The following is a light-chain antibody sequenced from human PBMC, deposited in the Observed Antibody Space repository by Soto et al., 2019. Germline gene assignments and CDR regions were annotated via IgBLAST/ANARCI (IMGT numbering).Light chain of an antibody. CDR1: QSLVSSDGNTF. J-gene: IGKJ1*01. V-gene: IGKV2-30*01. CDR2: KVS. CDR3: MQGTHWPWT. Sequence: DVVMTQSPLSLPVTLGQPASISCRSSQSLVSSDGNTFLNWFQQRPGQSPRRLIYKVSNRDSGVPDRFTGSGSGPDFTLKISRVEAEDVGVYYCMQGTHWPWTFGQGTKVETK.